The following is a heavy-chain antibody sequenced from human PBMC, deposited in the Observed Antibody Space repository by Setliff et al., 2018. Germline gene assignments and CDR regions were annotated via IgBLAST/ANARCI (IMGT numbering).Heavy chain of an antibody. CDR2: LYYGGST. CDR3: ARVRMVQGYYEFDY. D-gene: IGHD3-10*01. V-gene: IGHV4-59*12. J-gene: IGHJ4*02. CDR1: GASISGYY. Sequence: ETLSLTCSVSGASISGYYWSWIRQSPAKGLEWIGSLYYGGSTSYNPSLKSRVTMSVDTSKGQFSLKLTSVTAADTAVYYCARVRMVQGYYEFDYWGQGSPVTVSS.